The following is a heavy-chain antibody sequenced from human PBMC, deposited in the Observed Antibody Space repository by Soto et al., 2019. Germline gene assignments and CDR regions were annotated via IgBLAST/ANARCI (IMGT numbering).Heavy chain of an antibody. CDR2: IIPVFDTV. J-gene: IGHJ4*02. D-gene: IGHD3-22*01. Sequence: QEQLVQSGAEVKKSGSSVKVSCKDTGGLFSSYAVSWVRQAPGQGLEWMGGIIPVFDTVYYAQKFQGRVTITADESTNTAYIELSSLRSEDTAMNFCARGGSGYVWFNEFWGQGTLVTVSS. CDR3: ARGGSGYVWFNEF. CDR1: GGLFSSYA. V-gene: IGHV1-69*01.